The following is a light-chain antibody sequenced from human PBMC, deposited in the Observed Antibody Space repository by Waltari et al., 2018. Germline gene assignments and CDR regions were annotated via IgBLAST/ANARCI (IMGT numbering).Light chain of an antibody. CDR3: CSYAGSYTYV. CDR1: SSDVGGYNY. CDR2: DVS. V-gene: IGLV2-11*01. Sequence: QSALTQPRSVSGSPGQSVTISCTGTSSDVGGYNYVSWYQQHPGKAPKLRIYDVSKRPAGVPDRFSGYKYGNTASLTISGLQAEDEADYYCCSYAGSYTYVFGTGTKVTVL. J-gene: IGLJ1*01.